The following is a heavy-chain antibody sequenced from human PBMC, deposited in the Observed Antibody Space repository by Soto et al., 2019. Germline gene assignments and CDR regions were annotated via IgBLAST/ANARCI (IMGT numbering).Heavy chain of an antibody. CDR3: TRDVSSRYFDL. CDR2: MWYDGSNK. J-gene: IGHJ2*01. CDR1: GFTFRNYG. Sequence: QVQLVESGGGVVQPGRSLRLSCAASGFTFRNYGMHWVRQAPGKGLEWVAVMWYDGSNKYYADSVNGRFTISRDNSKNTLHLQMNSLRAEDTAVYYCTRDVSSRYFDLWGRGSLVTVSS. V-gene: IGHV3-33*01.